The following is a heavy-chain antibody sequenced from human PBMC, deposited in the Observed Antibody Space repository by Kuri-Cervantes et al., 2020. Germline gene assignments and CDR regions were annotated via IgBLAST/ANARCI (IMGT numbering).Heavy chain of an antibody. CDR1: GGSISSYY. J-gene: IGHJ4*02. CDR3: AKRVGFVQVVYFDY. V-gene: IGHV4-59*01. Sequence: GSLRLSCTVSGGSISSYYWSWIRQPPGKGLEWIGYIYYSGSTNYNPSLKSRVTISVDTSKNQFSLKLSSVTAADTAVYYCAKRVGFVQVVYFDYWGQGTLVTVSS. CDR2: IYYSGST. D-gene: IGHD2-8*02.